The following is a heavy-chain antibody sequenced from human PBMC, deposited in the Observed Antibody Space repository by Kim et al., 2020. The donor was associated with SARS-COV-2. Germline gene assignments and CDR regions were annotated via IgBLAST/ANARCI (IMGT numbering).Heavy chain of an antibody. CDR3: ARVGPGYSYGYRFDY. Sequence: PPHKRRVTISVDTSKNQSSRKLSSVTAADTAVYYCARVGPGYSYGYRFDYWGQGTLVTVSS. J-gene: IGHJ4*02. V-gene: IGHV4-59*01. D-gene: IGHD5-18*01.